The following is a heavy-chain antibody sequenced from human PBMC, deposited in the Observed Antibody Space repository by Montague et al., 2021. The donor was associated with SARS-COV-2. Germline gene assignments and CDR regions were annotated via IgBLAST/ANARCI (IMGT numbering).Heavy chain of an antibody. J-gene: IGHJ5*02. Sequence: TRSLTCSVSGGSISNGPYPWSWIRQPPGKGLEWIGYIFSGGGTYYNASLQSRVTISIDTSKNQLSLRLTSITAADTAVYFCARGGADVGDYCWFDPWGQGILVTVS. D-gene: IGHD4-17*01. CDR1: GGSISNGPYP. CDR3: ARGGADVGDYCWFDP. V-gene: IGHV4-30-2*01. CDR2: IFSGGGT.